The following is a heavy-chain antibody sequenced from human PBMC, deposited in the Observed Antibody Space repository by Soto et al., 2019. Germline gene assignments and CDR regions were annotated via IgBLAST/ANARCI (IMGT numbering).Heavy chain of an antibody. D-gene: IGHD7-27*01. Sequence: EVQLVESGGGLVQPGRSLRLSCAASGFTFDDFAMHWVRQAPGKGLEWVSGISWNSAMIGYADSVKGRFTISRDNAKNSLYLPMNSLRPEDTALYFCAKDNRADWGAFDYCGQGTLVSVFS. J-gene: IGHJ4*02. CDR2: ISWNSAMI. CDR1: GFTFDDFA. V-gene: IGHV3-9*01. CDR3: AKDNRADWGAFDY.